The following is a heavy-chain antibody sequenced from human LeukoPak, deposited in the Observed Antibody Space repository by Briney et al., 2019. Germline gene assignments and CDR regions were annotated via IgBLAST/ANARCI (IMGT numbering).Heavy chain of an antibody. J-gene: IGHJ1*01. V-gene: IGHV3-23*01. CDR3: ATFLAIVTARDSLYFQH. D-gene: IGHD3-3*02. CDR1: GFTFSSYW. CDR2: VSGSGGVT. Sequence: GGSLRLSCAVSGFTFSSYWMHWVRQAPGKGLVWVSGVSGSGGVTYHAESVKGRFTISRDNSKNTLHLQMNSLRAEDTAVYYCATFLAIVTARDSLYFQHWGQGTLVTVSS.